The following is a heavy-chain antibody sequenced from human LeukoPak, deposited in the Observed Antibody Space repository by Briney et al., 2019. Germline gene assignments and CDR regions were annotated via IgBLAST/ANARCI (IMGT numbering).Heavy chain of an antibody. D-gene: IGHD3-10*01. J-gene: IGHJ4*02. CDR1: GFTFSNYW. V-gene: IGHV3-23*01. CDR2: ISGSGGST. Sequence: PGGSLRLSCAASGFTFSNYWMSWVRQAPGKGLEWVSAISGSGGSTYYADSVKGRFTISRDNSKNTLYLQMNSLRAEDTAVYYCAKGPMVRGVTDYWGQGTLVTVSS. CDR3: AKGPMVRGVTDY.